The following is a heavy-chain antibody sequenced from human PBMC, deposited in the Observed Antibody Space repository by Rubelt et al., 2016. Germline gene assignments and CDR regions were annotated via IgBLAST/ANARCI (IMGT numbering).Heavy chain of an antibody. V-gene: IGHV3-66*01. CDR1: GFTVSSNY. D-gene: IGHD6-19*01. CDR2: IYSGGST. Sequence: EVQLVESGGGLVQPGGSLRLSCAASGFTVSSNYMSWVRQAPGKGLEWVSVIYSGGSTYYADSVKGRFTISRDNSKSTLYLQMNSLRAEDTAVYYCAKDAYSSGWSYFDYWGQGTLVTVSS. CDR3: AKDAYSSGWSYFDY. J-gene: IGHJ4*02.